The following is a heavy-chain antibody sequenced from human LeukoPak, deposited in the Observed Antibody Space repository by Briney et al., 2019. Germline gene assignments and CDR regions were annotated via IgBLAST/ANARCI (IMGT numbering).Heavy chain of an antibody. D-gene: IGHD1-26*01. V-gene: IGHV3-7*04. CDR3: ARGGEGGTYRY. CDR1: GFTFSASW. CDR2: IKEDGSAK. J-gene: IGHJ4*02. Sequence: VRSLRLSCAASGFTFSASWMSWVRQAPGKGLEWVANIKEDGSAKYPVDSVTGRFTFSKDNAKHSLFLQMSCLRAEATAGYYLARGGEGGTYRYWGQGTLVTVSS.